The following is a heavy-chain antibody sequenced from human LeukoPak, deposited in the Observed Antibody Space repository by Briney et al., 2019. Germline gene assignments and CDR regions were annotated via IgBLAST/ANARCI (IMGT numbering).Heavy chain of an antibody. J-gene: IGHJ4*02. CDR1: GGSFSGYY. V-gene: IGHV4-34*01. Sequence: PSETLSLTCAVYGGSFSGYYWSWIGQPPGKGLEWIGEINHSGSTNYNPSLKSRVTISVDTSKNQFSLKLSSVTAADTAVYYCAGARPGIAVAGTGDFDYWGQGTLVTVSS. D-gene: IGHD6-19*01. CDR2: INHSGST. CDR3: AGARPGIAVAGTGDFDY.